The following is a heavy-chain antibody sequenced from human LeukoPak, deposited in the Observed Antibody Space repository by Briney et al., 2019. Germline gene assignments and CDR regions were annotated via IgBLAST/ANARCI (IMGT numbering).Heavy chain of an antibody. V-gene: IGHV4-39*07. J-gene: IGHJ5*02. D-gene: IGHD3-3*01. CDR3: ARVFKERTPNWSGSNWFDP. Sequence: SETLSLTCTVSGGSISSSSSYWGWLRQPPGKGLEWIGSIYYSGSTYYNPSLKSRVTISVDTSKNQFSLKLSSVTAADTAVYYCARVFKERTPNWSGSNWFDPWGQGTLVTVSS. CDR2: IYYSGST. CDR1: GGSISSSSSY.